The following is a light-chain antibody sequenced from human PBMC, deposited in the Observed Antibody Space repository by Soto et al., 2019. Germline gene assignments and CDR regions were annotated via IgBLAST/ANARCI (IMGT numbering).Light chain of an antibody. J-gene: IGLJ3*02. CDR1: SGYSNYQ. CDR3: GADHGSGSNFVLV. V-gene: IGLV9-49*01. Sequence: QLVLTQPPSASASLGASVTLTCTLSSGYSNYQVDWYQQRPGKGPRFVMRVGTGGIVGSKGDGIPDRFSVLGSGLNRYLTIKNIQEEDESDYHCGADHGSGSNFVLVFGGWTKLTVL. CDR2: VGTGGIVG.